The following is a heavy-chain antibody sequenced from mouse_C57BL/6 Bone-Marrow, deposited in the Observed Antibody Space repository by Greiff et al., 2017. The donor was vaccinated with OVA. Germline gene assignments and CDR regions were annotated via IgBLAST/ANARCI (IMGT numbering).Heavy chain of an antibody. D-gene: IGHD1-3*01. CDR2: IYPGDGDT. Sequence: VQLQQSGAELVKPGASVKISCKASGYAFSSYWMNWVKQRPGKGLEWIGQIYPGDGDTNYNGKFKGKATLTADKSSSTAYMQLSSLTSEDSAVYFCARSDQVGYYFDYWGQGTTLTVSS. CDR1: GYAFSSYW. CDR3: ARSDQVGYYFDY. J-gene: IGHJ2*01. V-gene: IGHV1-80*01.